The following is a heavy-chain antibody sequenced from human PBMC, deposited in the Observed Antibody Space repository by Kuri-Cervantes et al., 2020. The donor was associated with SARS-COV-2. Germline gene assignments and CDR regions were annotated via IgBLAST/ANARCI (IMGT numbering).Heavy chain of an antibody. D-gene: IGHD6-6*01. Sequence: SQTLSLTCAVYGGSFSGYYWSWIRQPPGKGLEWIGEINHSGSTNYNPSLKSRVTISVDTSKNQFSLKLSSVTAADTAVYYCARGDGRIAARTAGYYYGMDVWGQGTTVTVSS. CDR1: GGSFSGYY. CDR3: ARGDGRIAARTAGYYYGMDV. CDR2: INHSGST. V-gene: IGHV4-34*01. J-gene: IGHJ6*02.